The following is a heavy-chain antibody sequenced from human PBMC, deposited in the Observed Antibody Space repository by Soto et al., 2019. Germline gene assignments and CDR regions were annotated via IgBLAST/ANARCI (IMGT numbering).Heavy chain of an antibody. D-gene: IGHD3-22*01. CDR2: INPSGGST. V-gene: IGHV1-46*01. CDR3: ARVRRSSGYYYGY. Sequence: APVKLSCKASGYIFTAYSMHWVRPAPGQGLEWMGIINPSGGSTSYAQKFQGRVTMTRDTSTSTVYMELSSLRSEDTAVYYCARVRRSSGYYYGYWGQGPPVTVSS. CDR1: GYIFTAYS. J-gene: IGHJ4*02.